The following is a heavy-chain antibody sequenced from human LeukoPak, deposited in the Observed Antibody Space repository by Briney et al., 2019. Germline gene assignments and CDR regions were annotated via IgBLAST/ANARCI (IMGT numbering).Heavy chain of an antibody. Sequence: ASVKVSCKASGYTFTSYGISWVRQAPGRGLEWMGWISAYNGNTNYAQKLQGRVTMTTDTSTSTAYMELRSLRSDDTAVYYCASPSTSWFDAFDIWGQGTMVTVSS. CDR3: ASPSTSWFDAFDI. D-gene: IGHD2-2*01. J-gene: IGHJ3*02. CDR2: ISAYNGNT. CDR1: GYTFTSYG. V-gene: IGHV1-18*01.